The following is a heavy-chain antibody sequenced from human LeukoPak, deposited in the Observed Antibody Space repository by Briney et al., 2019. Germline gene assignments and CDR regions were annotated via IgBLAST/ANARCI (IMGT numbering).Heavy chain of an antibody. CDR2: ITGSGGNT. Sequence: GGSLRLSCAASGFTFSNYAMSWVRQAPGKGLEWVSAITGSGGNTYYADSVKGRFTIPRDNSKNTVFLQMNSLRAEDTAVYYCAKWGDYDVLTGYYVSDYWGQGTLVTVSS. J-gene: IGHJ4*02. V-gene: IGHV3-23*01. CDR1: GFTFSNYA. CDR3: AKWGDYDVLTGYYVSDY. D-gene: IGHD3-9*01.